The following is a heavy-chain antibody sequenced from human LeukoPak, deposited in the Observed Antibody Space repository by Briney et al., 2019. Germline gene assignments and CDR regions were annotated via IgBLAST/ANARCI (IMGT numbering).Heavy chain of an antibody. J-gene: IGHJ4*02. D-gene: IGHD3-9*01. CDR1: GFTFSSYS. V-gene: IGHV3-21*01. CDR3: AREPRRVDFDWLFHTGDLDY. Sequence: PGGSLGLSCAASGFTFSSYSMNWVRQAPGKGLEWVSSISSSSSYIYYADSVKGRFTISRDDAKNSLYLQMNSLRAEDTAVYYCAREPRRVDFDWLFHTGDLDYWGQGTLVTVSS. CDR2: ISSSSSYI.